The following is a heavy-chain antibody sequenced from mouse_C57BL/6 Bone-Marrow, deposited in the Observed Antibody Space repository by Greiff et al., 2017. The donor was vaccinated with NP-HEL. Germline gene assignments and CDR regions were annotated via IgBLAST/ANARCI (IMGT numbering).Heavy chain of an antibody. CDR2: INPSNGGT. CDR1: GYTFTSYW. J-gene: IGHJ3*01. CDR3: ARSSPGVAWFAY. Sequence: QVQLQQSGTELVKPGASVKLSCKASGYTFTSYWMHWVKQRPGQGLEWIGNINPSNGGTNYNEKFKSKATLTVDKSSSTAYMQLSSLTSEDSAVYYCARSSPGVAWFAYWGQGTLVTVSA. V-gene: IGHV1-53*01.